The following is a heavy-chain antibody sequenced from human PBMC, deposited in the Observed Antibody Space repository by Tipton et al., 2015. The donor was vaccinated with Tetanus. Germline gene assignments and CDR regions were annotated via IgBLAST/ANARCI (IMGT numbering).Heavy chain of an antibody. CDR2: IYAGGNT. V-gene: IGHV3-53*01. CDR1: GFTVSNNY. CDR3: ARDREENLYFDL. D-gene: IGHD1-7*01. Sequence: SLRLSCAASGFTVSNNYMTWVRQAPGKGLDWVSIIYAGGNTYYADSVKGRFTISRDNSKNTLYLQMNSLRAEDTAIYYCARDREENLYFDLWGRGTLVTVSS. J-gene: IGHJ2*01.